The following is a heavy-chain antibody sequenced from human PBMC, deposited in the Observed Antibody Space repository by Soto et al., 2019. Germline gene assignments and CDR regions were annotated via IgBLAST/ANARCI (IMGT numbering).Heavy chain of an antibody. V-gene: IGHV4-30-4*01. D-gene: IGHD1-26*01. CDR3: ARVGFTYGTASV. Sequence: SETLSLTCTVSGASINSGDYYWSWIRQAPGKGLEWIGHIYYSGSTYYKPSLKSRVTISIDTSKTQFSLKLTSATAADTALYYCARVGFTYGTASVWGQGTQVTVSS. J-gene: IGHJ4*02. CDR2: IYYSGST. CDR1: GASINSGDYY.